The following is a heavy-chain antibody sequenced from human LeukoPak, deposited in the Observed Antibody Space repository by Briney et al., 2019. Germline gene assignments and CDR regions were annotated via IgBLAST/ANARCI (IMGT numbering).Heavy chain of an antibody. CDR3: ARKAPYYYYYYMDV. V-gene: IGHV1-18*01. J-gene: IGHJ6*03. CDR2: ISANNGNT. Sequence: EASVKVSCKASGYTFTSYGISWVRQAPGQGLEWMGWISANNGNTNYAQKLQGRVTMTTDTSTSTAYMELRSLRSDDTAVYYCARKAPYYYYYYMDVWGKGTTVTVSS. CDR1: GYTFTSYG.